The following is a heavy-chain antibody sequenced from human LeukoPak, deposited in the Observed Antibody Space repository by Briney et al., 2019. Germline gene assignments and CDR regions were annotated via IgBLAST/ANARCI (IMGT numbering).Heavy chain of an antibody. V-gene: IGHV4-4*07. CDR2: IYTSGST. Sequence: SETLSLTCTVSGGSISSYYWSWIRQPAGKGLEWIGRIYTSGSTNYNPSLKSQVTMSVDTSENQFSLKLSSVTAADTAVYYCARDVPGGGYQYYFDYWGQGTLVTVSS. J-gene: IGHJ4*02. CDR3: ARDVPGGGYQYYFDY. CDR1: GGSISSYY. D-gene: IGHD5-12*01.